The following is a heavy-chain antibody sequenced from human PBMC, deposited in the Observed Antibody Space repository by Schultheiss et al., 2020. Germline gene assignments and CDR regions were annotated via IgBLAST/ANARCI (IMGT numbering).Heavy chain of an antibody. D-gene: IGHD4/OR15-4a*01. V-gene: IGHV3-23*01. Sequence: GGSLRLSCAASGFTVSSNYMSWVRQAPGKGLEWVSAISGSGGSTYYADSVKGRFTISRDNSKNTLYLQMNSLRAEDTAVYYCAKVPGAGYFDYWGQGTLVTVSS. J-gene: IGHJ4*02. CDR1: GFTVSSNY. CDR3: AKVPGAGYFDY. CDR2: ISGSGGST.